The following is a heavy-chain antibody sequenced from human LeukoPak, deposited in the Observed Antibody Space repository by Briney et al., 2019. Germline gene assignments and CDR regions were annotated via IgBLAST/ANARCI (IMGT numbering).Heavy chain of an antibody. CDR1: GFTFNNYA. Sequence: GGSLRLSCAASGFTFNNYAMTWVRQAPGKGLEWVSSISATGGSTYYADSVKGRFTISRDNSKNTLYLQMSSLRAEDTAVYYCASDHGSYTYYFDYWGQGTLVTVSS. J-gene: IGHJ4*02. D-gene: IGHD3-16*02. CDR3: ASDHGSYTYYFDY. CDR2: ISATGGST. V-gene: IGHV3-23*01.